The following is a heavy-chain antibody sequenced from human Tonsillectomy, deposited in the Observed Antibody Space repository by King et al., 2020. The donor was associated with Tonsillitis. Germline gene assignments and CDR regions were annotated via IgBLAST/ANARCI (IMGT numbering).Heavy chain of an antibody. V-gene: IGHV2-5*02. CDR3: VYSEYYDSGTDY. D-gene: IGHD3-10*01. J-gene: IGHJ4*02. CDR2: IYWDDDK. CDR1: GFSLTTTGLG. Sequence: ITLKESGPTLVKPTQTLTLTCTFSGFSLTTTGLGVGWIRQPPGKALEWLALIYWDDDKRYSPSLRSRLTITKDTSKNQVVLTMTNMDPVDTATYFCVYSEYYDSGTDYWGQGTLVTVSS.